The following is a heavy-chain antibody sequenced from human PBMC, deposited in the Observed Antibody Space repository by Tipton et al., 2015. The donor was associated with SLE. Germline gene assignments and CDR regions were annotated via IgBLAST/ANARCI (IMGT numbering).Heavy chain of an antibody. V-gene: IGHV4-59*01. CDR3: ARVGITGTTWDWYFDL. D-gene: IGHD1-7*01. J-gene: IGHJ2*01. Sequence: GLVKPSETLSLTCTVSGGSISSYFWTWIRQPPGKGLEWIGHIFYTGSTRYNPSLKSRVTISVDTSKSQFSLKLSSVTAADTAVYYCARVGITGTTWDWYFDLWGRGTLVTVSS. CDR2: IFYTGST. CDR1: GGSISSYF.